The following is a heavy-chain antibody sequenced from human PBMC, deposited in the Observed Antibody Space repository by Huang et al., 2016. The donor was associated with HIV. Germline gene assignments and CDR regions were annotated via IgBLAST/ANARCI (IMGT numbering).Heavy chain of an antibody. Sequence: QVQLVQSGAEVKKPGASVKVSCKASGFNFNNYDFNWVRQASGQGLEWMGWMNPKSGNTGYAQKFQGRVTITRNTSITTAYMELRSLRSEDTAVYYWARARGFLYDSTGYYSRYYFDSWGQGTLVTISS. CDR2: MNPKSGNT. J-gene: IGHJ4*02. CDR1: GFNFNNYD. CDR3: ARARGFLYDSTGYYSRYYFDS. D-gene: IGHD3-22*01. V-gene: IGHV1-8*03.